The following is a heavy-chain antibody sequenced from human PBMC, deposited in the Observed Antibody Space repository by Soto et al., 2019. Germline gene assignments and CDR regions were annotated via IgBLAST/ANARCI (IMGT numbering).Heavy chain of an antibody. V-gene: IGHV3-23*01. J-gene: IGHJ6*02. D-gene: IGHD6-19*01. CDR2: ISGSGGST. Sequence: GGSLRLSCAASGFTFSSYAMSWVRQAPGKGLEWVSAISGSGGSTYYADSGKGRFTISRDNSKNTLYLQMNSLRAEDTAVYYCAKGAAVAGKVSYYYYYGMDVWGQGTTVTVSS. CDR1: GFTFSSYA. CDR3: AKGAAVAGKVSYYYYYGMDV.